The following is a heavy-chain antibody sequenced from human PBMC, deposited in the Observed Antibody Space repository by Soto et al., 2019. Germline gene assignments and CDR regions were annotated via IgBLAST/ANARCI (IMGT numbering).Heavy chain of an antibody. CDR3: AKDRDKFGSGWTFFDY. D-gene: IGHD6-19*01. V-gene: IGHV3-30*18. Sequence: GGSLRLSCAASGFTFSSYGMHWVRQAPGKGLEWVAVISYDGSNKYYADSVKGRFTISRDNSKNTLYLQMNSLRAEDTAVYYCAKDRDKFGSGWTFFDYWGQGTLVTVSS. J-gene: IGHJ4*02. CDR1: GFTFSSYG. CDR2: ISYDGSNK.